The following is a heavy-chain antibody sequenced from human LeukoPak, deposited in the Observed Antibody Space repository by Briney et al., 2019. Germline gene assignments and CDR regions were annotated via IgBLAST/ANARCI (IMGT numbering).Heavy chain of an antibody. V-gene: IGHV4-34*01. D-gene: IGHD1-26*01. Sequence: SETLSLTCAVYGGSFSGYYWSWIRQPPGKGLEWIGEINHSGSTNYNPSLKSRVTISVDTSKNQFSLKLSSVTAADTAVYYCARDRGGSYSRDAFDIWGQGTMVTVSS. CDR2: INHSGST. CDR3: ARDRGGSYSRDAFDI. CDR1: GGSFSGYY. J-gene: IGHJ3*02.